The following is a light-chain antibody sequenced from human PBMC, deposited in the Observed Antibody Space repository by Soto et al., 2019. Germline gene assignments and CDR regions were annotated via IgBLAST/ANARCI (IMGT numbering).Light chain of an antibody. J-gene: IGKJ4*01. V-gene: IGKV3-15*01. CDR1: QIVSSY. CDR3: QQYNNWPSLT. Sequence: EIVLTQSPATLSLSPGERATLSCRASQIVSSYLAWYQQKPGQAPRLLIYGASTRATGIPARFSGSGSGTEFTLTISSLQSEDFAVYYCQQYNNWPSLTFGGGTKVDIK. CDR2: GAS.